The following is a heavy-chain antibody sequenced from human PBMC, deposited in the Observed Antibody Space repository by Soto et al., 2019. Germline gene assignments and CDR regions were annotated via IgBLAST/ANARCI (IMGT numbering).Heavy chain of an antibody. CDR2: IGHSGSA. V-gene: IGHV4-34*01. J-gene: IGHJ6*01. Sequence: PSETLSLACAVYGGSFSGYYWTWIRQPPGKGLDLVGEIGHSGSASYSPSLKSRVTISVDTSNNQFSLRLSSVTAADTAVYYCARGGDCIVSSCPLGSHYGMDVWGQGTTVTVSS. D-gene: IGHD2-21*01. CDR3: ARGGDCIVSSCPLGSHYGMDV. CDR1: GGSFSGYY.